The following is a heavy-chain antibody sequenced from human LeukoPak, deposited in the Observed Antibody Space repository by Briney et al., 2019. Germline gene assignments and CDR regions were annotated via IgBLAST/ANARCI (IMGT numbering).Heavy chain of an antibody. D-gene: IGHD4-17*01. CDR3: AIHGDYPYYFDY. J-gene: IGHJ4*02. Sequence: PSETLSLTCTVSGDSISSGDYYWSWIRQPPGKGLEWIGYISYSGNTYYNPSLRSRVTISVDTSKNQFSLKLSSVTAADTAVYYCAIHGDYPYYFDYWGQGTLVTVSS. CDR1: GDSISSGDYY. CDR2: ISYSGNT. V-gene: IGHV4-30-4*01.